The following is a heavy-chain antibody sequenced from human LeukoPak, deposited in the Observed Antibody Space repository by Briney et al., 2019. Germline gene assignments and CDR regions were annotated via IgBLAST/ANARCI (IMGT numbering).Heavy chain of an antibody. V-gene: IGHV1-8*03. J-gene: IGHJ6*03. CDR1: GYTFTSYD. Sequence: GASVKVSCKASGYTFTSYDINWVRQATGQGLEWMGWMNPNSGNTGYAQKFQGRVTITRNTSISTAYMELSSLRSEDTAVYYCARGPPAGYCSSTNCRSYYYYMDVWGRGTTVTVSS. CDR2: MNPNSGNT. D-gene: IGHD2-2*01. CDR3: ARGPPAGYCSSTNCRSYYYYMDV.